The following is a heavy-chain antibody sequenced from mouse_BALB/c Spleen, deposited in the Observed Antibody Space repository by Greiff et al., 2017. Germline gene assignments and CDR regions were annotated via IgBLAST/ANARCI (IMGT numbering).Heavy chain of an antibody. CDR2: IYPGGGYT. CDR3: AKGGYDGFAY. D-gene: IGHD2-14*01. CDR1: GYTFTNYW. Sequence: QVQLQQSGAELVRPGASVTLSCKASGYTFTNYWLGWVKQRPGHGLEWIGDIYPGGGYTNYNEKFKGKATLTADTSSSTAYMQLSSLTSEDSAVYFCAKGGYDGFAYWGQGTLVTVSA. J-gene: IGHJ3*01. V-gene: IGHV1-63*02.